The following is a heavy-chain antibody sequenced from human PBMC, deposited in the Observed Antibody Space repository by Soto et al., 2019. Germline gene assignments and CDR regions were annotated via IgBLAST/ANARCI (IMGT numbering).Heavy chain of an antibody. Sequence: GGSLRLSCAASGFTFSSYGMHWVRQAPGKGLEWVEVIWYDGSNKYYADSVKGRFTISRDNSKNTLYLQMNSLRAEDTAVYYCARDGPYYYDSSGYYSPIDCWGQGTLVTVSS. CDR3: ARDGPYYYDSSGYYSPIDC. CDR2: IWYDGSNK. J-gene: IGHJ4*02. V-gene: IGHV3-33*01. D-gene: IGHD3-22*01. CDR1: GFTFSSYG.